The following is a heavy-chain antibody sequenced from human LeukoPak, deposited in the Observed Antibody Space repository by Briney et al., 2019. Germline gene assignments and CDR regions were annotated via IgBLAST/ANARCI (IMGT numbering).Heavy chain of an antibody. J-gene: IGHJ4*02. CDR2: ISWNSGSI. CDR3: ARDPDGDYSGY. V-gene: IGHV3-9*01. Sequence: GRSLRLSCAASGFTFDDYAMHWVRQAPGKGLEWVSGISWNSGSIGYANSVKGRFTISRDNAKNSLYLQMNSLRAEDTAVYYCARDPDGDYSGYWGQGTLVTVSS. CDR1: GFTFDDYA. D-gene: IGHD4-17*01.